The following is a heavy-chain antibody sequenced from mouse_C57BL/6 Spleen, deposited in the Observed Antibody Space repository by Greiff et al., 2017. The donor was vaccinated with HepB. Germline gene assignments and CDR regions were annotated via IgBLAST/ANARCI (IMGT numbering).Heavy chain of an antibody. CDR2: IDPSDSYT. V-gene: IGHV1-69*01. J-gene: IGHJ4*01. CDR3: ARLQAGAMDY. CDR1: GYTFTSYW. D-gene: IGHD3-2*02. Sequence: QVQLKQPGAELVMPGASVKLSCKASGYTFTSYWMHWVKQRPGQGLEWIGEIDPSDSYTNYNQKFKGKSTLTVDKSSSTAYMQLSSLTSEDSAVYYCARLQAGAMDYWGQGTSVTVSS.